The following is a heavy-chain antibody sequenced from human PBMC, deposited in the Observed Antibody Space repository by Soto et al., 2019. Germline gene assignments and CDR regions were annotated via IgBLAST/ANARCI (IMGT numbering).Heavy chain of an antibody. D-gene: IGHD3-9*01. CDR3: AHRRHDILTGSLGGMDV. CDR2: IYWDDDK. CDR1: GFSLSTSGMC. Sequence: SGPTLVNPTQTLTLTCTFSGFSLSTSGMCVGWIRQPPGEALEWLALIYWDDDKYYSTSLKTRLTITKDTSTNQVVLTMTNMDPVDTATYYCAHRRHDILTGSLGGMDVWGQGTTVTVSS. J-gene: IGHJ6*02. V-gene: IGHV2-70*12.